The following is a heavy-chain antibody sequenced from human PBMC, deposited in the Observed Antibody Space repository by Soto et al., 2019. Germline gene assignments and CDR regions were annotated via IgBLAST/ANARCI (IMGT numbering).Heavy chain of an antibody. D-gene: IGHD6-13*01. Sequence: EVQLVESGGGLVQPGGSLRLSCAASGFTFSDHYMDWVRQAPGKGLEWVARCRNKHKGFTTEYAASVNGRFIISRDESKNALYLHMDRLKSDDTAVYYCVRAADGTYSYFYGLDVWGQGTTVTLSS. CDR3: VRAADGTYSYFYGLDV. V-gene: IGHV3-72*01. CDR2: CRNKHKGFTT. CDR1: GFTFSDHY. J-gene: IGHJ6*02.